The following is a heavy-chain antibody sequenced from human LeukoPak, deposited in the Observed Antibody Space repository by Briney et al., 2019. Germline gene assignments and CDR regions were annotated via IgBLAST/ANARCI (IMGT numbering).Heavy chain of an antibody. CDR3: ARESGKFDY. CDR2: ISGDGVST. Sequence: PGGSLRLSCVASGLPIADFAMHWVRPAPGKGLEWVSLISGDGVSTFYADSVKGRFSISRDNSKNSLSLEMNSLRTEDTAMYYCARESGKFDYWGQGTLFAVSS. J-gene: IGHJ4*02. CDR1: GLPIADFA. V-gene: IGHV3-43*02.